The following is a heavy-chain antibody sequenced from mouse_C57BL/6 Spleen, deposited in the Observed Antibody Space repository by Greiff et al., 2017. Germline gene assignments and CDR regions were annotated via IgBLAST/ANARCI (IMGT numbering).Heavy chain of an antibody. CDR2: ISSGGDYI. J-gene: IGHJ3*01. V-gene: IGHV5-9-1*02. CDR1: GFTFSSYA. Sequence: EVNLVESGAGLVKPGGSLKLSCAASGFTFSSYAMSWVRQTPEKRLEWVAYISSGGDYIYYADTVKGRFTISRDNARNTLYLQMSSLKSEDTAMFYSTRGGGLPAWFAYWGQGTLVTVAA. CDR3: TRGGGLPAWFAY.